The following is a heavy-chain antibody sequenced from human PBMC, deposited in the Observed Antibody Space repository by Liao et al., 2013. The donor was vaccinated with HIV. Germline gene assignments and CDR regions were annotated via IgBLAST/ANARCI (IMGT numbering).Heavy chain of an antibody. D-gene: IGHD2-2*01. CDR1: GGSINSYY. Sequence: QVQLQESGPGLVKPSETLSLTCSVSGGSINSYYWTWIRQPAGKGLEWIGRIYSSGSTNYNPSLMSRVTMSVDTSKNQFSLKLSSVTAADTAVYYCARVPARRGGFDYWGQGTLVTVSS. CDR3: ARVPARRGGFDY. CDR2: IYSSGST. J-gene: IGHJ4*02. V-gene: IGHV4-4*07.